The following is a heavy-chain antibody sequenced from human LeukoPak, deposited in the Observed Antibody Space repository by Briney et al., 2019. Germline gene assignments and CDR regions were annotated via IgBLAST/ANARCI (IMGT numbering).Heavy chain of an antibody. Sequence: ASVKVPCKASGYTFTSYDINWVRQATGQGLEWMGWMNPNSGNTGYAQKFQGRVTMTRNTSISTAYMELSSLRSEDTAVYYCARAISPDEYYYGSDYYGMDVWGQGTTVTVSS. CDR2: MNPNSGNT. J-gene: IGHJ6*02. V-gene: IGHV1-8*01. CDR3: ARAISPDEYYYGSDYYGMDV. D-gene: IGHD3-10*01. CDR1: GYTFTSYD.